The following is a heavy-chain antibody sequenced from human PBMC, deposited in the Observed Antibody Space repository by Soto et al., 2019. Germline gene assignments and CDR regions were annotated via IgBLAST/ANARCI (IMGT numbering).Heavy chain of an antibody. V-gene: IGHV1-18*01. CDR2: ISAYNGNT. Sequence: ASEKVSCTASGYTFTSYGISWVRQAPGQGLEWMGWISAYNGNTNYAQKLQGRVTMTTDTSTSTAYMELRSLRSDDTAVYYCAREPAPPLYYYYGMDVWGQRTTVTVSS. CDR3: AREPAPPLYYYYGMDV. J-gene: IGHJ6*02. CDR1: GYTFTSYG.